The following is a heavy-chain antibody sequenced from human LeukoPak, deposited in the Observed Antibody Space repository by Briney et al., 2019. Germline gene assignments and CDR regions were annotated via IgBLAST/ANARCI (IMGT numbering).Heavy chain of an antibody. Sequence: GGSLRLSCAASGFTFSSNYMSWVRQAPGKGLEWVSVIYSGGSTYYADSVKGRFTISRDNSKNALYLQMNSLRAEDTAVYYCARGWVIVGYSYGLDYWGQGTLVTVSS. J-gene: IGHJ4*02. V-gene: IGHV3-53*01. CDR1: GFTFSSNY. CDR2: IYSGGST. CDR3: ARGWVIVGYSYGLDY. D-gene: IGHD5-18*01.